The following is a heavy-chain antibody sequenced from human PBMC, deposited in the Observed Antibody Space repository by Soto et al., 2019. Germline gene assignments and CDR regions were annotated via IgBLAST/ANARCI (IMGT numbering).Heavy chain of an antibody. D-gene: IGHD3-10*01. J-gene: IGHJ6*02. CDR1: GDTFTGSY. CDR3: ARGVYYGSGSYYNNGTYYGMDV. Sequence: ASVKVSCKASGDTFTGSYMHWVRQAPGQGLEWMGWINPNSGGTNYAQKFQGWVTMTRDTSISTAYMELSRLRSDDTAVYYCARGVYYGSGSYYNNGTYYGMDVWGQGTTVTVSS. V-gene: IGHV1-2*04. CDR2: INPNSGGT.